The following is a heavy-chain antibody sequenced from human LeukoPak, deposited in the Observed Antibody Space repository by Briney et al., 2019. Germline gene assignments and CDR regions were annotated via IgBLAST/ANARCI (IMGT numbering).Heavy chain of an antibody. D-gene: IGHD2-15*01. J-gene: IGHJ3*02. CDR3: TRGGYNHAFDI. CDR2: ITNDGSVT. CDR1: GFTFSDYY. V-gene: IGHV3-74*01. Sequence: GGSLRLSCAASGFTFSDYYMTWVRQAPGKGLVWVSHITNDGSVTSYADSVKGRFTISRDNAKNTLYLQMSSLRAEDTAVYYCTRGGYNHAFDIWGQGTMVTVSS.